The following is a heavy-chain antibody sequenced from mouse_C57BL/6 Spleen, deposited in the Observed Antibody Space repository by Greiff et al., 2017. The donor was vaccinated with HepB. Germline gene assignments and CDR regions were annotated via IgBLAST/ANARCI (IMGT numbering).Heavy chain of an antibody. CDR2: IRLKSDNYAT. J-gene: IGHJ2*01. Sequence: EVKLMESGGGLVQPGGSMKLSCVASGFTFSNYWMNWVRQSPEKGLEWVAQIRLKSDNYATHYAESVKGRFTISRDDSKSSFYLQMNNLRAEDTGIYYCTGPYYFDYWGQGTTLTVSS. V-gene: IGHV6-3*01. CDR3: TGPYYFDY. CDR1: GFTFSNYW.